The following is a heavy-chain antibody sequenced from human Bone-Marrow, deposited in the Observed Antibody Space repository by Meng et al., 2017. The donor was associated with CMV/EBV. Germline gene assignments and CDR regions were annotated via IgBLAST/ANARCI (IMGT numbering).Heavy chain of an antibody. Sequence: SETLSLTCTVSGYSISSGYYWGWIRQPPGKGLEWIGSIYHSGSTYYNPSLKSRVTISVDTSKNQFSLKLSSVTAADTAVYYCARGYSGSYLDYFDYWGQGTLVTVSS. V-gene: IGHV4-38-2*02. CDR2: IYHSGST. D-gene: IGHD1-26*01. CDR3: ARGYSGSYLDYFDY. CDR1: GYSISSGYY. J-gene: IGHJ4*02.